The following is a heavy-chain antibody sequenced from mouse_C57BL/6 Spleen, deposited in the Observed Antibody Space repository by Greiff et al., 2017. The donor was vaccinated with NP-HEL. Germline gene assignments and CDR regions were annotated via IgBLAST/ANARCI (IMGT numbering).Heavy chain of an antibody. V-gene: IGHV1-82*01. CDR3: ARWGTTVGDY. J-gene: IGHJ2*01. CDR1: GYAFSSSW. CDR2: IYPGDGDT. D-gene: IGHD1-1*01. Sequence: VQLQQSGPELVKPGASVKISCKASGYAFSSSWMNWVKQRPGKGLEWIGRIYPGDGDTNYNGKFKGKATLTADKSSSTAYMQLSSLTSEDSAVYVCARWGTTVGDYWGQGTTLTVSS.